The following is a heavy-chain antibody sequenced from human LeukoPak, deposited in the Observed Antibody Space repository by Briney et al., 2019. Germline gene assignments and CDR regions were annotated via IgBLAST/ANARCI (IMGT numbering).Heavy chain of an antibody. CDR1: GGSISSGDYY. V-gene: IGHV4-30-4*08. J-gene: IGHJ4*02. CDR3: ARWVVGAKGAFDY. Sequence: PSETLSLTCTVSGGSISSGDYYWSWICQPPGKGLEWIGYIYYSGSTYYNPSLKSRVTISVDTSKNQFSLKLSSVTAADTAVYYCARWVVGAKGAFDYWGQGTLVTVSS. D-gene: IGHD1-26*01. CDR2: IYYSGST.